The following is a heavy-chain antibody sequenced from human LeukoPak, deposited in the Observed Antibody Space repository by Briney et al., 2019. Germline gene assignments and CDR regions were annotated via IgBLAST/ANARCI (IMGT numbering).Heavy chain of an antibody. J-gene: IGHJ4*02. CDR3: AKVGYYNSGWIDH. D-gene: IGHD3-22*01. CDR2: ISGSGDRT. CDR1: GFTFGTYG. V-gene: IGHV3-23*01. Sequence: GGSLRLSCAASGFTFGTYGMSWVRQAPGKGLEWVSSISGSGDRTHYADSVKGRFTISRDNFRNTLYLQMNSLRAEDTAVYYCAKVGYYNSGWIDHWGQGTLVTVSS.